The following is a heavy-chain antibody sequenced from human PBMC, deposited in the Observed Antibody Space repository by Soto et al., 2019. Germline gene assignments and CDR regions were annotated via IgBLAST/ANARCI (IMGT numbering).Heavy chain of an antibody. V-gene: IGHV3-7*01. D-gene: IGHD2-15*01. J-gene: IGHJ4*02. CDR1: GFTFSGYW. CDR3: ARDGYCSGGRCYRRNDY. Sequence: EVQLVESGGGLVQPGGSLRLSCAASGFTFSGYWMTWARQAHGKGLEWVAQIKDDGSEKFYVDSVKGRFTISRDNADNLLYLQMNSLRAEDTAVYVCARDGYCSGGRCYRRNDYWGQGTLVIVSS. CDR2: IKDDGSEK.